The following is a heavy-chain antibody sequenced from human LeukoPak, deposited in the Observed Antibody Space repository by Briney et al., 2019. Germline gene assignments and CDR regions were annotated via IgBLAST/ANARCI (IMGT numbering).Heavy chain of an antibody. CDR2: ISWNSGSI. CDR1: GFTFDDYA. CDR3: AKDKRALRFLEWSHAFDI. V-gene: IGHV3-9*03. Sequence: GGSLRLSCAASGFTFDDYAMHWVRQAPGKGLEWVSGISWNSGSIGYADSVKGRFTISRDNAKNSLYLQMNSLRAEDMALYYCAKDKRALRFLEWSHAFDIWGQGTMVTVSS. D-gene: IGHD3-3*01. J-gene: IGHJ3*02.